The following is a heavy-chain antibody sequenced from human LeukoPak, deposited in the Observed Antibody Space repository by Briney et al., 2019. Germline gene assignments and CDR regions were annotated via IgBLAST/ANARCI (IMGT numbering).Heavy chain of an antibody. J-gene: IGHJ5*02. Sequence: ASVKVSCKASGYTFTSYGISWVRQAPGQGLEWMGWISAYNGNTNYAQKLQGRVTMTTDTSTSTAYMELRSLTSDDTAVYYCAIAFVLMYGDYLDPWGQGTLVTVSS. V-gene: IGHV1-18*01. CDR2: ISAYNGNT. D-gene: IGHD4-17*01. CDR3: AIAFVLMYGDYLDP. CDR1: GYTFTSYG.